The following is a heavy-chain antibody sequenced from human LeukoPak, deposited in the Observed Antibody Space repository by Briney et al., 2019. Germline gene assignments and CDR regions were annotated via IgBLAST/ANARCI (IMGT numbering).Heavy chain of an antibody. CDR2: IYHSGST. Sequence: SETLSLTCAVSGYSISSGYCWGWIRQPPGKGLEWIGSIYHSGSTYYNPSLKSRVTISVDTSKNQFSLKLSSVTAADTAVYYCARHDIYMDVWGKGTTVTVSS. J-gene: IGHJ6*03. V-gene: IGHV4-38-2*01. CDR3: ARHDIYMDV. CDR1: GYSISSGYC. D-gene: IGHD3-22*01.